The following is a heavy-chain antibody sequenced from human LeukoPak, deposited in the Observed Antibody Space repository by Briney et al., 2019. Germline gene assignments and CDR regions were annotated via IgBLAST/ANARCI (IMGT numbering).Heavy chain of an antibody. CDR2: ISYDGSNK. Sequence: PGRSLRLSCAASGFIFSSYAMHWVRQAPGKGLEWVALISYDGSNKYYADSVKGRFTISRDNSKNTLFLQMNSLRAEDTAGYYCARDSYYYASGPTFDYWGQGNLVTVSS. CDR1: GFIFSSYA. J-gene: IGHJ4*02. D-gene: IGHD3-10*01. CDR3: ARDSYYYASGPTFDY. V-gene: IGHV3-30-3*01.